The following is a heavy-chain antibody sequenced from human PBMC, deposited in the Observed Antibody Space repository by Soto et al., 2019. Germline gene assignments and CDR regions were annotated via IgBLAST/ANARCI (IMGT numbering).Heavy chain of an antibody. CDR3: ARDIDWYSNSSGFDN. CDR2: IWYDGSNK. Sequence: PGGSLRLSCAASGFTFSSYGMHWVRQAPGKGLEGVAVIWYDGSNKHYADPVKGRFTISRDNSKNTLSLQMNSLRAEDTAIYYCARDIDWYSNSSGFDNWGQGTLVTVSS. V-gene: IGHV3-33*01. D-gene: IGHD1-26*01. J-gene: IGHJ4*02. CDR1: GFTFSSYG.